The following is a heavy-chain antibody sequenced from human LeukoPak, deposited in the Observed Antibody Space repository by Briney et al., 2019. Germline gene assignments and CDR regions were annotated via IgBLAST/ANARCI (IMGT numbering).Heavy chain of an antibody. V-gene: IGHV4-39*07. CDR3: ARGRSVANYYDSSGYYYVSAFDI. CDR1: GGSISSSSYY. J-gene: IGHJ3*02. CDR2: INHSGST. Sequence: PSETLSLTCTVSGGSISSSSYYWGWIRQPPGKGLEWIGEINHSGSTNYNPPLKSRVTISVDTSKNQFSLKLSSVTAADTAVYYCARGRSVANYYDSSGYYYVSAFDIWGQGTMVTVSS. D-gene: IGHD3-22*01.